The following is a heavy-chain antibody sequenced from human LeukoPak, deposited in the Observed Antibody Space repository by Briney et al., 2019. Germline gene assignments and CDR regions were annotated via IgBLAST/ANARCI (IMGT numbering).Heavy chain of an antibody. J-gene: IGHJ5*02. D-gene: IGHD3-22*01. V-gene: IGHV1-2*02. CDR3: ARSWGYDSSGYYYSRGNWFDP. CDR1: GYTFTGYY. Sequence: GASVKVSCKASGYTFTGYYMHWVRQAPGQGLEWMGWINPNSGGTNYAQKFQGRVTMTRDTSISTAYMELSRLRSDDTAVYYCARSWGYDSSGYYYSRGNWFDPWGQGTLVTVSS. CDR2: INPNSGGT.